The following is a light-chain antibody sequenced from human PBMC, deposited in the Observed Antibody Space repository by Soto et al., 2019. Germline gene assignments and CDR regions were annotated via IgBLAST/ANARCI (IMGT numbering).Light chain of an antibody. V-gene: IGLV2-14*03. CDR1: SSDVGGYNY. J-gene: IGLJ1*01. Sequence: QSVLTQPASVSGSPGQSITISCTGTSSDVGGYNYVSWYQQHPGKAPKLMIYEVSNRPSGVSHRFSGSKSGNTASLTISGLQAEDEADYYCSSYASSSTSFGTG. CDR2: EVS. CDR3: SSYASSSTS.